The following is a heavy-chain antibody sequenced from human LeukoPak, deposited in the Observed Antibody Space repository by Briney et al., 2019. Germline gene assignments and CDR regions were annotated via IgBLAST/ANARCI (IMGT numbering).Heavy chain of an antibody. V-gene: IGHV4-39*07. Sequence: SETLSLTCTVSGGSISSSSCYWGWIRQPPGKGLEWIGSIYYSGSTNYNPSLKSRVTISVDTSKNQFSLKLSSVTAADTAVYYCARPPPRYSYGQGDIWGQGTMVTVSS. CDR3: ARPPPRYSYGQGDI. D-gene: IGHD5-18*01. J-gene: IGHJ3*02. CDR1: GGSISSSSCY. CDR2: IYYSGST.